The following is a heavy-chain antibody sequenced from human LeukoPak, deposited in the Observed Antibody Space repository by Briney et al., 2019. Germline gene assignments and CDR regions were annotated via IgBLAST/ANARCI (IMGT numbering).Heavy chain of an antibody. CDR2: IIPIFGTA. J-gene: IGHJ3*02. CDR1: GGTFSSYA. Sequence: GASVKVSCKASGGTFSSYAISWVRQAPGQGLEWMGGIIPIFGTANYAQKFQGRVTITTDESTSTAYMELSSLRSEDTAVYYCASPSGSTDAFDIWGQGTMVTVSS. V-gene: IGHV1-69*05. CDR3: ASPSGSTDAFDI.